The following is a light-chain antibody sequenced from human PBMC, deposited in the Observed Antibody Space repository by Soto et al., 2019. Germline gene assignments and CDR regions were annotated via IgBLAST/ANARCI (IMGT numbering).Light chain of an antibody. CDR3: QQYGDWPPET. CDR1: QSVSRN. V-gene: IGKV3-15*01. J-gene: IGKJ2*01. Sequence: EVVLTQSPATLSVSPGDRATLSCRASQSVSRNLAWYQQKPGQAPRLLIYGASTRATGVPARFSGSWSATEFTLSISSLQSADVAVYYCQQYGDWPPETFGQGTKLEIK. CDR2: GAS.